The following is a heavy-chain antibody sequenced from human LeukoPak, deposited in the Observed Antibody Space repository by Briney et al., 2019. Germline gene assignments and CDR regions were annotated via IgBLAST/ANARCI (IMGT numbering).Heavy chain of an antibody. CDR1: GGSISSYY. J-gene: IGHJ4*02. V-gene: IGHV4-59*01. CDR3: ARDHPVAAGL. CDR2: IYYSGST. D-gene: IGHD6-13*01. Sequence: SETLSLTCTVSGGSISSYYWSWIRQPPGKGLEWIGYIYYSGSTNYNPSLKSRVTISVDTSKNQFSLKLSSVTAADTAVYCCARDHPVAAGLWGQGTLVTVSS.